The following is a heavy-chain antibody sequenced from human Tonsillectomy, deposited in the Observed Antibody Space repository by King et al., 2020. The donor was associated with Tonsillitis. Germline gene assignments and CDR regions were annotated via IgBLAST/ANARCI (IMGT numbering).Heavy chain of an antibody. D-gene: IGHD1-1*01. Sequence: QLQESGPGLVKPSDTLSLTCTFSGGFSSSYYWSLIRQPPGKGLGWIGYIYYRWCNNYNPPHKSRVTISVDTSKNQFSLKLSSVTAADTAVYYCARDRRPYYFDYWGQGTLVTVSS. J-gene: IGHJ4*02. CDR2: IYYRWCN. CDR3: ARDRRPYYFDY. V-gene: IGHV4-59*01. CDR1: GGFSSSYY.